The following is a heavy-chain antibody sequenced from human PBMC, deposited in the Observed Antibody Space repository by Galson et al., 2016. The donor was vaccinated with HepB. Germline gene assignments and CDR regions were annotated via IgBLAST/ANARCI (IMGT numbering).Heavy chain of an antibody. CDR3: ALEKIYVGSLDV. CDR1: GLNFSPYW. Sequence: SLRLSCAASGLNFSPYWMHWVRQVPGKGLMWLSHINSDGSFTTYADSVRGRFSISRDNAKNTLYLHMNGLRAEDTAHYYCALEKIYVGSLDVWGQGTTVTVSS. CDR2: INSDGSFT. V-gene: IGHV3-74*03. J-gene: IGHJ6*02. D-gene: IGHD3-10*01.